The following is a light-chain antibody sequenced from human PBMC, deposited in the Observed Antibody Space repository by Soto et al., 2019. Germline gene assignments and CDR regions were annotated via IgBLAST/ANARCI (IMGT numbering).Light chain of an antibody. CDR2: DVT. Sequence: QSALTQPASVSGSPGQSITISCTGTSSDVGGYNYVSWYQQHPVKAPKLMIYDVTNRPSGVSDRFSGSKSGNTASLTIPGLQAEDEADYYCSSYTSSSTPHVFGTGTKVTVL. J-gene: IGLJ1*01. V-gene: IGLV2-14*01. CDR3: SSYTSSSTPHV. CDR1: SSDVGGYNY.